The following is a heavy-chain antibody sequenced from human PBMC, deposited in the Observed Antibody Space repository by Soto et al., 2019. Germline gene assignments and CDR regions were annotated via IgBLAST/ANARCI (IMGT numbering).Heavy chain of an antibody. CDR3: AREDGIVGTTSAFDY. CDR2: INGRSNYI. D-gene: IGHD1-26*01. V-gene: IGHV3-21*01. Sequence: GSLRLSCAASGFTFSTYVMHWVRQTPGKGLEWVSSINGRSNYIYYTDSVKGRFTISRDNAKNSLYLQMNSLRAEDTAVYYCAREDGIVGTTSAFDYWGQGTLVTVS. J-gene: IGHJ4*02. CDR1: GFTFSTYV.